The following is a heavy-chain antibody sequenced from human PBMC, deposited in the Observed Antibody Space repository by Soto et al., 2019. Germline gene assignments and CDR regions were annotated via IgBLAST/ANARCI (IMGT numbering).Heavy chain of an antibody. V-gene: IGHV1-2*04. CDR1: GYTFTGYY. CDR2: INPNSGGT. D-gene: IGHD5-12*01. J-gene: IGHJ6*02. CDR3: ARDQDSGHVIKLLYYYGMDV. Sequence: ASVKVSCTASGYTFTGYYMHWVRQAPGQGLEWMGWINPNSGGTNYAQKFQGWVTMTRDTSISTAYMELSRLRSDDTAVYYCARDQDSGHVIKLLYYYGMDVWGQGTTVTVSS.